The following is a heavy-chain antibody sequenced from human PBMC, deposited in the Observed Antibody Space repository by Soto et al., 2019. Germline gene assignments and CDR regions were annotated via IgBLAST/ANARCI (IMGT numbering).Heavy chain of an antibody. D-gene: IGHD3-22*01. CDR1: GFTFSSYG. Sequence: PGGSLRLSCAASGFTFSSYGMHWVRQAPGKGLEWVAVISYDGSNKYYADSVKGRFTISRDNSKNTLYLQMNSLRAEDTAVYYCAKDHYYDSSGYYSKRSYYYYYGMDVWGQGTTVTVSS. CDR2: ISYDGSNK. J-gene: IGHJ6*02. CDR3: AKDHYYDSSGYYSKRSYYYYYGMDV. V-gene: IGHV3-30*18.